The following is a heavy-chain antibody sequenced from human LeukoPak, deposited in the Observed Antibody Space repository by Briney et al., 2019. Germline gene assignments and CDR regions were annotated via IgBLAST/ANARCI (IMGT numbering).Heavy chain of an antibody. CDR2: INTDGTVT. Sequence: GGSLRLSCSASGFTFSKYWMLWVRQAPGKGLESVSRINTDGTVTTYADSVKGRFTVSRDNADNTMFLQMNSVRDEDTAVFYCAREGGYCFGGTCRYFDYWGQGTLVTVSS. CDR1: GFTFSKYW. CDR3: AREGGYCFGGTCRYFDY. D-gene: IGHD2-15*01. V-gene: IGHV3-74*01. J-gene: IGHJ4*02.